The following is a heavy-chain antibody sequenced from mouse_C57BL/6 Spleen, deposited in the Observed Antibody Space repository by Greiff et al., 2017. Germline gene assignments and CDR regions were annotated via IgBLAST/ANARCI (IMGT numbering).Heavy chain of an antibody. CDR2: IGPGSGST. CDR3: ARWSYYGAWFAD. J-gene: IGHJ3*01. CDR1: GYTFTDYY. D-gene: IGHD2-10*01. V-gene: IGHV1-77*01. Sequence: VHLVEPGAELVKPGASVKISCKASGYTFTDYYINWVKQRPGQGLEWIGKIGPGSGSTNYNEKFKGKATLTADKSSSTAYMQLSSLTSEDSAVFFCARWSYYGAWFADWGKGTMVTVSA.